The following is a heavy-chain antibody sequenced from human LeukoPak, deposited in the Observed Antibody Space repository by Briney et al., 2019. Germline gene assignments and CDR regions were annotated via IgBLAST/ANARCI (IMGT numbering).Heavy chain of an antibody. CDR1: GGSISSGSYY. J-gene: IGHJ4*02. V-gene: IGHV4-61*02. Sequence: KPSETLSLTCTVSGGSISSGSYYWSWIRQPAGKGLEWIGRIYTSGSTNYNPSLKSRVTISVDTSKNQFSLKLSSVTAADTAVYYCARDSSSSLDYWGQGTLVTVSS. D-gene: IGHD6-6*01. CDR2: IYTSGST. CDR3: ARDSSSSLDY.